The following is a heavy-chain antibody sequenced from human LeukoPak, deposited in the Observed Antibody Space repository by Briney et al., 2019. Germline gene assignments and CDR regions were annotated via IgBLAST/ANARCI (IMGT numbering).Heavy chain of an antibody. CDR3: ARVCSGDSCYSG. CDR1: AGSIGSDH. D-gene: IGHD2-15*01. J-gene: IGHJ4*02. CDR2: IYYSGNT. Sequence: SETLSLTRNVAAGSIGSDHWSWIRQPPGKGLEWIGYIYYSGNTNYNPSLKSRVTISVDTSKNQFSLKLRPVTAEDTAVYYCARVCSGDSCYSGWGQGTLVTVSS. V-gene: IGHV4-59*01.